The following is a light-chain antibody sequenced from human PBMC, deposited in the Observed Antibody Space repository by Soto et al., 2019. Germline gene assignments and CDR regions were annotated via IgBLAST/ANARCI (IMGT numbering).Light chain of an antibody. CDR2: DAS. Sequence: DIQMTQSPSTLSASVGDRVTITCRASQSISDWLAWYQQKPGKAPNLLIYDASTLQSGVPSRFSGSGFGTEFTLTISSLQPDDFATYYCQEYKSATFGQGTKVDIK. J-gene: IGKJ2*01. CDR3: QEYKSAT. V-gene: IGKV1-5*01. CDR1: QSISDW.